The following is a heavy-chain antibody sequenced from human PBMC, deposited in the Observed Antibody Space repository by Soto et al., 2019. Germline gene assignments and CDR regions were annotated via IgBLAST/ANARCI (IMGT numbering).Heavy chain of an antibody. CDR2: IYHSGST. D-gene: IGHD6-13*01. CDR1: GGSISSSIYY. J-gene: IGHJ5*02. Sequence: QLQLQESGPGLVKPSETLSLTCTVSGGSISSSIYYWGWIRQPPGKGLEWIGSIYHSGSTYYNPSLKSRVTISVDTSKNQFSLKLSSVTAADTAVYYCATLCIAPVGACSWFGPWGQGTLVTVSS. V-gene: IGHV4-39*01. CDR3: ATLCIAPVGACSWFGP.